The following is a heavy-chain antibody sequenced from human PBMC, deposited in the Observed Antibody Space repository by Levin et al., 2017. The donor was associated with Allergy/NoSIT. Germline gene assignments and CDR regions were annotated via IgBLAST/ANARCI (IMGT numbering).Heavy chain of an antibody. CDR2: ISYDGSNK. CDR3: AKGRERRLQVDFEY. V-gene: IGHV3-30*18. Sequence: GGSLRLSCAASGFTFSSYGMHWVRQAPGKGLEWVAVISYDGSNKYYADSVKGRFTISRANSKNTLYLQMNSLRAEDTAVYYCAKGRERRLQVDFEYRGQGTLVTVSS. CDR1: GFTFSSYG. D-gene: IGHD5-24*01. J-gene: IGHJ4*02.